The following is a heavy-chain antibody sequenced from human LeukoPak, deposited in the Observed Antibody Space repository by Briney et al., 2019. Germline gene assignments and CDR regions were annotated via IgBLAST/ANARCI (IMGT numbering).Heavy chain of an antibody. CDR3: ARGVDCSGGSCYHFDY. Sequence: PSETLSLTCTVSGGSVSRNSDYWGWIRQPPGKGLEWIGYIYYSGSTNYNPSLKSRVTISVDTSKNQFSLKLSSVTAADTAVYYCARGVDCSGGSCYHFDYWGQGTLVTVSS. CDR2: IYYSGST. D-gene: IGHD2-15*01. CDR1: GGSVSRNSDY. V-gene: IGHV4-61*01. J-gene: IGHJ4*02.